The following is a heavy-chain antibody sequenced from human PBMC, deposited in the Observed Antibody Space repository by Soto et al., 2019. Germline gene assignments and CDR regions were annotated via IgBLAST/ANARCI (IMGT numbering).Heavy chain of an antibody. V-gene: IGHV1-2*02. Sequence: XSGKVACKASGYTLTVYYMHWVRQAPGQGLEWMGWINPKSGGTMYPQKFQGRVTMTWDTSISTAYMALTRLRSDDTAVYYCARDLAKGGGSAGFDYWRQGSLVTVSS. D-gene: IGHD1-26*01. J-gene: IGHJ4*02. CDR1: GYTLTVYY. CDR3: ARDLAKGGGSAGFDY. CDR2: INPKSGGT.